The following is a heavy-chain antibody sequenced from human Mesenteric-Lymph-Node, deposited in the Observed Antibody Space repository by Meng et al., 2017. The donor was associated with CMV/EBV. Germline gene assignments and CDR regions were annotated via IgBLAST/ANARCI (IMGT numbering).Heavy chain of an antibody. Sequence: ASVKVSCKASGGTFSSYTISWVRQAPGQGLEWMGIINPSGGSASHAQKFQGRVTMTRDTSTSTVYLELSSLRSEDTAVYYCARDDGSGSNPLGYWGQGTRVTVSS. CDR2: INPSGGSA. D-gene: IGHD3-10*01. J-gene: IGHJ4*02. V-gene: IGHV1-46*01. CDR3: ARDDGSGSNPLGY. CDR1: GGTFSSYT.